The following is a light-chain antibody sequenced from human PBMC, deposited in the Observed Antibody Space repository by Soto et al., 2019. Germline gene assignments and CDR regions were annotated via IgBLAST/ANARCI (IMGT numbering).Light chain of an antibody. J-gene: IGKJ1*01. V-gene: IGKV1-5*03. CDR1: QSISSW. Sequence: DAQMTQSPSTLSASVGDRVTITCRASQSISSWLAWYQQSPGKAPKLLIYKASSLESGVPSRFSGSGSGTEFTLTINGLQPDDFATYYCQQYNSYPWTFGQGSKVEIK. CDR3: QQYNSYPWT. CDR2: KAS.